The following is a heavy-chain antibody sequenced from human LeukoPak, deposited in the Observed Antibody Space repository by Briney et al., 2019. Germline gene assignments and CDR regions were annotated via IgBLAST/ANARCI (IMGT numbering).Heavy chain of an antibody. CDR3: ARIDSSSWYDAFDI. D-gene: IGHD6-13*01. CDR2: IWYDGSNK. CDR1: GFTFSSYG. Sequence: PGGSLRLSCAASGFTFSSYGMHWVRQAPGKGLEWVAVIWYDGSNKYYADSVKGRFTTSRDNSKNTLYLQMNSLRAEDTAVYYRARIDSSSWYDAFDIWGQGIMVTVSS. V-gene: IGHV3-33*01. J-gene: IGHJ3*02.